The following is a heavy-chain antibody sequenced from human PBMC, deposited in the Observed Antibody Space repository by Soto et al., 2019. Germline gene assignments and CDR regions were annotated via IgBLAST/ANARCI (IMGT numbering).Heavy chain of an antibody. J-gene: IGHJ5*02. CDR3: ARGAVGAAVDP. Sequence: QVQLQESGPGLVKPSQTLSLTCTVSGGSISSGGYYWSWIRQHPGKGLEWIGYIYYSGSTYYNPSLKSRVTISVDPAKNQFSLKLSSVTAADTAVYYCARGAVGAAVDPWGQGTLVTVSS. CDR1: GGSISSGGYY. V-gene: IGHV4-31*03. D-gene: IGHD1-26*01. CDR2: IYYSGST.